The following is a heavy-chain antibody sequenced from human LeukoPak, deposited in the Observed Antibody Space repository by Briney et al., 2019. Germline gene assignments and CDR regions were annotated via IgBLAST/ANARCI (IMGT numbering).Heavy chain of an antibody. CDR3: ARGESRVSICH. V-gene: IGHV4-30-4*01. D-gene: IGHD6-13*01. J-gene: IGHJ4*02. Sequence: SETLSLTCTVSGGSISSGDYYWSWIRQPPWKGLEWIGYIYYSGSTYYNPSLKSRVTISVDTSKNQFSLKLSSVTAADTAVYYCARGESRVSICHWGQGTLVTVSS. CDR2: IYYSGST. CDR1: GGSISSGDYY.